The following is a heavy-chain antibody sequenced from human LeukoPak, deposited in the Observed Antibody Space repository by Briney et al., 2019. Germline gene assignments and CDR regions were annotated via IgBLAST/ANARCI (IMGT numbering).Heavy chain of an antibody. CDR2: IWYDGSNK. J-gene: IGHJ4*02. Sequence: GGSLRLSCAASGFTFSSYGMHWVRQAPGKGLEWVAVIWYDGSNKYYADSVKGRFTISRDNSKNTLYLQMNSLRAEDTAVYYCAKGDYYDSSGYYFDYWGQGTLVTVPS. V-gene: IGHV3-33*06. D-gene: IGHD3-22*01. CDR3: AKGDYYDSSGYYFDY. CDR1: GFTFSSYG.